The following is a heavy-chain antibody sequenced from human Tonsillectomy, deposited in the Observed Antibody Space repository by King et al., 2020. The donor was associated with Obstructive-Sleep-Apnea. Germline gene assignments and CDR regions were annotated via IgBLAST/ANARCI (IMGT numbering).Heavy chain of an antibody. Sequence: EVQLQGSGGGLVQPGGSLRLSCAASGFTFSSYAMSWVRQAPGKGLEWVSAISGSGGSTYYAASVKGRFTISRHNSKNTLYLQMNSLGAEDTAVYYCAKDSPSRKYSGGWYSWGDYWGQGTLVTVSS. V-gene: IGHV3-23*01. D-gene: IGHD6-19*01. CDR2: ISGSGGST. CDR1: GFTFSSYA. CDR3: AKDSPSRKYSGGWYSWGDY. J-gene: IGHJ4*02.